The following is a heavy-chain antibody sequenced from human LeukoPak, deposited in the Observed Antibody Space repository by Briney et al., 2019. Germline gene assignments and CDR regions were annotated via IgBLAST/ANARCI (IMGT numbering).Heavy chain of an antibody. V-gene: IGHV4-34*01. CDR3: ARGGSTFTRLYQLQRGDAFHI. CDR2: IHHSGST. J-gene: IGHJ3*02. D-gene: IGHD2-2*01. CDR1: GGSFSDYY. Sequence: PSETLSLTCAVYGGSFSDYYWSWIRQPPGKGLEWIGEIHHSGSTNYNPSLKSRVTISVDTSKNQFSLKLSSVTAADTAVYYCARGGSTFTRLYQLQRGDAFHIWGRGTMVTVSS.